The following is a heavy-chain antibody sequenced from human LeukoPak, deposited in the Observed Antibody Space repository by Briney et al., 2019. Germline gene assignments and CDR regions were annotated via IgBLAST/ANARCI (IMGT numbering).Heavy chain of an antibody. J-gene: IGHJ4*02. CDR2: INGGSGNT. V-gene: IGHV1-3*01. Sequence: ASVKVSCKASGYTFNDYTMHWLRQAPGQRLDWMGWINGGSGNTKYSPEFQGRVTITRDTSASTGYMELSSLRSEDTAVYYCANPRYDSSGYYYVDWGQGTLVTVSS. CDR3: ANPRYDSSGYYYVD. CDR1: GYTFNDYT. D-gene: IGHD3-22*01.